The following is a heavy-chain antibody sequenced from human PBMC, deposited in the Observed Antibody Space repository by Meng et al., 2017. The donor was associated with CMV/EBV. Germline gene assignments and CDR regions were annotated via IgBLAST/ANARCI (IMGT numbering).Heavy chain of an antibody. CDR3: ARVVETGTTEDAFDI. D-gene: IGHD1-1*01. J-gene: IGHJ3*02. V-gene: IGHV1-2*02. CDR2: INPNSGGT. CDR1: GYTFTGYY. Sequence: ASVKVSCKASGYTFTGYYMHWVRQAPGQGLEWMGWINPNSGGTNYAQKFQGRVTMTRDTSISTAYMELSRLRSDDTAVYYCARVVETGTTEDAFDIWGLGTMVTVSS.